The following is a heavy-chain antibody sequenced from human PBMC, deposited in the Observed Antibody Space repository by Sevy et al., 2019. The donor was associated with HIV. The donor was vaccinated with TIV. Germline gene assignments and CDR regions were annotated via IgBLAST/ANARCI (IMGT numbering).Heavy chain of an antibody. CDR1: GFSFSDYD. CDR3: ARLVSCGGDCYYLDS. D-gene: IGHD2-21*02. J-gene: IGHJ4*02. V-gene: IGHV3-30*01. Sequence: GGSLRLSCAASGFSFSDYDMHWVRQAPGKGLDWVAVISHDERYKNYAESAKVRLTTSRDNFKNTLFLQMDSLRPEDTAVYFCARLVSCGGDCYYLDSWGQGALVTVSS. CDR2: ISHDERYK.